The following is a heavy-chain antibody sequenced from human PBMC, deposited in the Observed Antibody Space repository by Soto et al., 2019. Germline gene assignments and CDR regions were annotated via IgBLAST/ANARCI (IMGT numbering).Heavy chain of an antibody. Sequence: QVQLVESGGGVVQPGRSLRLFCAASGFTFSSYAMHWVRQAPGKGLEWVAVISYDGSNKYYADSVKGRFTISRDNSKNTLYLQMNSLSAEDTAVYYCARDHSSSSWRHFDYWGQGTLVTVSS. J-gene: IGHJ4*02. V-gene: IGHV3-30-3*01. CDR1: GFTFSSYA. CDR3: ARDHSSSSWRHFDY. D-gene: IGHD6-13*01. CDR2: ISYDGSNK.